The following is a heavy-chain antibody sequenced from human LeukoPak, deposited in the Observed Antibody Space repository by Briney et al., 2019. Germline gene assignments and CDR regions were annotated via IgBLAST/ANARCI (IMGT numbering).Heavy chain of an antibody. CDR3: ARAGGGYCSGTSCYGIDY. V-gene: IGHV1-2*02. CDR2: INPNSGGT. J-gene: IGHJ4*02. D-gene: IGHD2-2*01. CDR1: GYTFTGYY. Sequence: ASVKVSCKASGYTFTGYYMHWVRQAPGQGLEWMGWINPNSGGTNYAQKFQGRVTMTRDTSISTAYMELSRLRSDDTAVYYCARAGGGYCSGTSCYGIDYWGQGTLVTVSS.